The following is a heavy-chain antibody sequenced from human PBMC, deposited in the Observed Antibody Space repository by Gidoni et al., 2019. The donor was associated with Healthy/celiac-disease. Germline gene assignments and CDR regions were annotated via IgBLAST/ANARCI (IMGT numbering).Heavy chain of an antibody. J-gene: IGHJ4*02. CDR3: ARRTIKNFDY. V-gene: IGHV3-21*01. CDR1: GFTFSSYS. D-gene: IGHD1-7*01. Sequence: SCAASGFTFSSYSMNWVRQAPGKGLEWVSSISSISSYIYYADSVTGRFTISRDNAKNSLYLQMNSRRADDTAVYYCARRTIKNFDYWGQGTLVTVSS. CDR2: ISSISSYI.